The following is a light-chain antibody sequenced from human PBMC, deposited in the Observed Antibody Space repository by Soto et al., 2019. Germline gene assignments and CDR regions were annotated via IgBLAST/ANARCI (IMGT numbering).Light chain of an antibody. CDR1: QSVSSGF. V-gene: IGKV3-20*01. CDR3: QQYDSSPTT. CDR2: GAS. J-gene: IGKJ2*01. Sequence: EIVLTQSPGTLSLSPGERATLSCRASQSVSSGFVAWYQQKPGQAPRLLIYGASNRDAGIPDRFSGSGSGTDFSLTISRLETEDFAVYYCQQYDSSPTTFGQGTKVEIK.